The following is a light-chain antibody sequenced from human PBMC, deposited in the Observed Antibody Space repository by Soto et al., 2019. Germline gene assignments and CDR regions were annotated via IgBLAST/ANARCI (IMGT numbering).Light chain of an antibody. J-gene: IGLJ1*01. Sequence: QPVLTQPPSASGTPGQRVTISCSGSSSNIGSNIVNWYQQVPGTAPKLLIYSNSQRPSGVPDRFSGSKSGTSASLAISGLQSDNDADYFCAAWDDSLNGPVFGPGTKVTVL. CDR1: SSNIGSNI. CDR2: SNS. CDR3: AAWDDSLNGPV. V-gene: IGLV1-44*01.